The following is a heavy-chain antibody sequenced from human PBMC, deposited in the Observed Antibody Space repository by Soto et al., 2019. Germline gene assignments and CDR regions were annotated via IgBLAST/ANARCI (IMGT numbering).Heavy chain of an antibody. Sequence: GGSLRLSCAASGFTFSSYAMSWVRQAPGKGLEWVSAISGSGGSTYYADSVKGRFTISRDNSKNTLYLQMNSLRAEDTAVYYCAKVPGGRRGVIITRYYYYGMDVWGQGTTVTVYS. CDR1: GFTFSSYA. V-gene: IGHV3-23*01. CDR3: AKVPGGRRGVIITRYYYYGMDV. D-gene: IGHD3-10*01. J-gene: IGHJ6*02. CDR2: ISGSGGST.